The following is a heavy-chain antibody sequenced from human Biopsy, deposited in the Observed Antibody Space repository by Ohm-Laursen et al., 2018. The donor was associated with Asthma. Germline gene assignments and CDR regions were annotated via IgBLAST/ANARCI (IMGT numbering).Heavy chain of an antibody. V-gene: IGHV3-30*03. CDR3: ARQSGQEYGDSIPFDT. CDR2: VSSDGHNK. CDR1: GFVFSQCG. D-gene: IGHD3-22*01. J-gene: IGHJ3*02. Sequence: SLRLSCAAPGFVFSQCGMHWVRQGPGKGLEWVALVSSDGHNKYYEDSVKGRFTISSDNSRNRLYLQINSLTVEDSAVYFCARQSGQEYGDSIPFDTWGQGTKVAVSS.